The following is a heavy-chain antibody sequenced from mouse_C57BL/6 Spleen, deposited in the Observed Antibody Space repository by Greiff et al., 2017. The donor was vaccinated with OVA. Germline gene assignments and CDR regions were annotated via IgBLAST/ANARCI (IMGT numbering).Heavy chain of an antibody. CDR1: GYSITSGYY. D-gene: IGHD3-2*02. Sequence: EVKLMESGPGLVKPSQSLSLTCSVTGYSITSGYYWNWIRQFPGNKLEWMGYISYDGSNNYNPSLKNRIPITRDTSKNQFFLKLNSVTTEDTATYYCAREGGSSGPFAYWGQGTLVTVSA. J-gene: IGHJ3*01. V-gene: IGHV3-6*01. CDR3: AREGGSSGPFAY. CDR2: ISYDGSN.